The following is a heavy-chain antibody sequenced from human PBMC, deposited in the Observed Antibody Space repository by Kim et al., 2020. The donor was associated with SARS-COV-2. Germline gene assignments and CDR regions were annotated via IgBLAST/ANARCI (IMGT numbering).Heavy chain of an antibody. CDR2: INPNSGGT. CDR3: ARDILTGYYTGGYGMDV. D-gene: IGHD3-9*01. V-gene: IGHV1-2*04. Sequence: ASVKVSCKASGYTFTGYYMHWVRQAPGQGLEWMGWINPNSGGTNYAQKFQGWVTMTRDTSISTAYMELSRLRSDDTAVYYCARDILTGYYTGGYGMDVWGQGTTVTVSS. J-gene: IGHJ6*02. CDR1: GYTFTGYY.